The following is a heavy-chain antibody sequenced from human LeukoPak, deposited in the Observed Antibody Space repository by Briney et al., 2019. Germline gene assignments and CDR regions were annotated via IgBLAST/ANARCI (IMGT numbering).Heavy chain of an antibody. Sequence: GRSLRLSCAASGFTFSSYGMNWVRQAPGKGLEWVSSISSSSSYIYYADSVQGRFTITRDNAKNSLYLQMNSLRADDTAVYYCARDKDRYCSSTSCYAFDSSTDYWGQGTLVTVSS. CDR3: ARDKDRYCSSTSCYAFDSSTDY. J-gene: IGHJ4*02. V-gene: IGHV3-21*04. D-gene: IGHD2-2*01. CDR1: GFTFSSYG. CDR2: ISSSSSYI.